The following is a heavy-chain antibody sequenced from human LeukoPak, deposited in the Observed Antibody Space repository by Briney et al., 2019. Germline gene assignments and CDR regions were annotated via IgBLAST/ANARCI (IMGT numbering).Heavy chain of an antibody. CDR2: ITSSSTYI. CDR1: GFTFTTYT. Sequence: GGSLRLSCGSSGFTFTTYTINWVRQAPGKGLEWVSSITSSSTYIYYADSLKGRFTISRDNAKNSLYLQMNSLRAEDTAVYYCAELGITMIGGVWGKGTTVTISS. V-gene: IGHV3-21*01. D-gene: IGHD3-10*02. J-gene: IGHJ6*04. CDR3: AELGITMIGGV.